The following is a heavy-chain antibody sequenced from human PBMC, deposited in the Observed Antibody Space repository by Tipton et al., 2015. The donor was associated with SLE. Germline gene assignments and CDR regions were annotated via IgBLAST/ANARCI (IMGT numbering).Heavy chain of an antibody. CDR1: GGSISSYY. CDR2: INYSGST. V-gene: IGHV4-34*01. Sequence: TLSLTCTVSGGSISSYYWTWIRQPPGKGLEWIGEINYSGSTNYNPSLMSRVTISVDTSKNQFSLKLSSVTAADTAVYYCARGLGTAASPFDYWGQGTLVTVSS. CDR3: ARGLGTAASPFDY. J-gene: IGHJ4*02. D-gene: IGHD6-13*01.